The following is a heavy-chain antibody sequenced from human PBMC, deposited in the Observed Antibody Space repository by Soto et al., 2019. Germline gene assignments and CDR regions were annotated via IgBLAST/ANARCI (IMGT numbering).Heavy chain of an antibody. CDR1: GGSISSGDYY. V-gene: IGHV4-30-4*01. J-gene: IGHJ4*02. D-gene: IGHD3-10*01. Sequence: QVQLQESGPGLVKPSQTLSLTCTVSGGSISSGDYYWSWIRQPPGKGLEWIGYIYYSGSTYYNPSLKSRVTISVNTSKNQFSLKLSSVTAADTAVYYCARGRGFGANYHDYWGQGTLVTVSS. CDR2: IYYSGST. CDR3: ARGRGFGANYHDY.